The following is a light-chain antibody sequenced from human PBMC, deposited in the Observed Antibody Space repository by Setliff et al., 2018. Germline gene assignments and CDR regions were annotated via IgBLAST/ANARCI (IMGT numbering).Light chain of an antibody. Sequence: QSALTQPPSASGSPGQSVTISYTGTSSDVGGYNYVSWYQQHPGKAPKLMIYEVSKWPSGVPDRFSGSKSGNTASLTVSGLQAEDEADYYCSSYAGSNNYVFGTGTKVTVL. V-gene: IGLV2-8*01. CDR1: SSDVGGYNY. CDR3: SSYAGSNNYV. J-gene: IGLJ1*01. CDR2: EVS.